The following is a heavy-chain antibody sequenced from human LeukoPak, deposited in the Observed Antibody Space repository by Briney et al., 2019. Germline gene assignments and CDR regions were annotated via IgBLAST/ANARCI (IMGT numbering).Heavy chain of an antibody. D-gene: IGHD3-3*01. CDR1: GYTFTGYY. Sequence: GASVKVSCQASGYTFTGYYMHWVRQAPGQGLEWMGGINPNSGGTNYAQKFQGGVTMTRDTSISTAYMDLSRLRSDDTAVYYCARGGVVITTDTYDIWGQGTMVTVSS. V-gene: IGHV1-2*02. CDR2: INPNSGGT. J-gene: IGHJ3*02. CDR3: ARGGVVITTDTYDI.